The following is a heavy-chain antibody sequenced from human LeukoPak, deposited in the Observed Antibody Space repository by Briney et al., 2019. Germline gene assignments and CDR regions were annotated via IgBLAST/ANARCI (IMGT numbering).Heavy chain of an antibody. J-gene: IGHJ4*02. CDR1: GGSFSGYY. CDR3: ARWDPGIAAVALDY. V-gene: IGHV4-34*01. Sequence: SGTLSLTCAVYGGSFSGYYWSWMRQPPGKGLEWIGEINHSGSTNYNPSLKSRVTISIDTSKKQFSLKLRTVTAADTAVYYCARWDPGIAAVALDYWGQGTLVTV. D-gene: IGHD6-13*01. CDR2: INHSGST.